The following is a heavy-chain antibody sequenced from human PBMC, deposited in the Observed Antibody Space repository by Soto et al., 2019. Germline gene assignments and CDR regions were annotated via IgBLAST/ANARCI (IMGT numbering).Heavy chain of an antibody. CDR1: GYTFSSYA. Sequence: QAQLVQSGAEVKKPGASVRVSCRASGYTFSSYAISWVRQAPGQGLEWLGWISPYNDDTKYAQKLQGRVFMTTDTPTKTAHLDQRSLRSDDTAVYYCARGGYYDSSGSRDYHYYGMDVWGQGTTVTVSS. CDR3: ARGGYYDSSGSRDYHYYGMDV. J-gene: IGHJ6*02. V-gene: IGHV1-18*01. D-gene: IGHD3-22*01. CDR2: ISPYNDDT.